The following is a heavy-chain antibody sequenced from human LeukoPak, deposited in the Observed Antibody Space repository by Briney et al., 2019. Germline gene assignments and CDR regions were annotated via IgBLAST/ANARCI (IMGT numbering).Heavy chain of an antibody. CDR3: ARDYYDILTANRQTKSSYFDY. V-gene: IGHV3-66*01. CDR2: IYIDGNT. Sequence: PGGSLRLSSAASGFTVSRNYMSWVRQAPGKGLEWVSVIYIDGNTYYADSVRGRFTISRDNSNNTVYLQMDSLRAEDTAVYYCARDYYDILTANRQTKSSYFDYWGQGTLVTVSS. D-gene: IGHD3-9*01. J-gene: IGHJ4*02. CDR1: GFTVSRNY.